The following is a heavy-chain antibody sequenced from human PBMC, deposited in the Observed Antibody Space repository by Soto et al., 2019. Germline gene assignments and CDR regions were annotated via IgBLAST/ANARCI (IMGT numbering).Heavy chain of an antibody. Sequence: EVQLLESGGGLKQPGGSLRLSCSASGFTLTSYTMSWVRQAPGKGLEWVSGISGRGGATKYADSVKGRFTISRDNFKNMLYLQMNSLRAEDTAVYYCPQHEFCTLYNTGRDSWGQGTLVTVSS. V-gene: IGHV3-23*01. CDR2: ISGRGGAT. CDR3: PQHEFCTLYNTGRDS. D-gene: IGHD3-3*01. CDR1: GFTLTSYT. J-gene: IGHJ4*02.